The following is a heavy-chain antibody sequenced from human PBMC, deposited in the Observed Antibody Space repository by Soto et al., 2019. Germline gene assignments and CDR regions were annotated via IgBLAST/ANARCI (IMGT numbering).Heavy chain of an antibody. CDR2: IYYSGSN. J-gene: IGHJ5*02. CDR1: GGSISSYY. CDR3: ARGKSYYGSGRYWFDP. D-gene: IGHD3-10*01. Sequence: QVQLQESGPGLVKPSETLSLTCTVSGGSISSYYWSWIRQPPGKGLEWIGHIYYSGSNNYNPSLKSRVTISVDTSKNQFSLRLISVTAADTAVYYCARGKSYYGSGRYWFDPWGQGTLVTVSS. V-gene: IGHV4-59*01.